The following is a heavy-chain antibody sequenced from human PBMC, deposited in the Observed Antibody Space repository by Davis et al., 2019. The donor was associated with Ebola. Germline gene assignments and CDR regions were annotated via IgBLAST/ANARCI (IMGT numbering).Heavy chain of an antibody. Sequence: GESLKISCVVSGFSVSSSYMSWVRQAPGKGLECVSILSSGGITDYTGSVKGRFTISRDNSKNTLYLQMNNLRVEDTAVYYCARKYTYGFDWGQGTLVTVSS. V-gene: IGHV3-66*01. D-gene: IGHD5-18*01. CDR3: ARKYTYGFD. J-gene: IGHJ4*02. CDR2: LSSGGIT. CDR1: GFSVSSSY.